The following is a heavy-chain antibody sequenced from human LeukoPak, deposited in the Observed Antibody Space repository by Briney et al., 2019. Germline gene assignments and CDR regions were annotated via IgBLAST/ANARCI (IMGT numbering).Heavy chain of an antibody. V-gene: IGHV4-34*01. CDR3: ARASIAAAGTQYYGMDV. D-gene: IGHD6-13*01. Sequence: SETLSLTCAVYGGSFSGYYWSWIRQPPGKGLEWIGEINHSGSTNYNPSLKSRVTISVDTSKNQFSLKLSSVTAADTAVYYRARASIAAAGTQYYGMDVWGQGTTVTVSS. CDR2: INHSGST. CDR1: GGSFSGYY. J-gene: IGHJ6*02.